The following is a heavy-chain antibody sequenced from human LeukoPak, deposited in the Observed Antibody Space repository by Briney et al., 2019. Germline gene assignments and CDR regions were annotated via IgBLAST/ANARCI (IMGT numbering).Heavy chain of an antibody. V-gene: IGHV3-23*01. D-gene: IGHD6-19*01. Sequence: GGSLRLSCAASGFTFSSYAMSWLRQPPGKGLEWVSTINANSGTTSYAASVRGRFTISRDNSKNTLYLQLNTLRADDTATYYCAKPISGGLAVTADWFHPWGQGTLVVVSS. CDR2: INANSGTT. CDR1: GFTFSSYA. CDR3: AKPISGGLAVTADWFHP. J-gene: IGHJ5*01.